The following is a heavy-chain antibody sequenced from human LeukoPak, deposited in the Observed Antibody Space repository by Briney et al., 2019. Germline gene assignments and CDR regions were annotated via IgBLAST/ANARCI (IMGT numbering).Heavy chain of an antibody. CDR1: GFTFSDYY. D-gene: IGHD2-2*01. CDR2: ISSSGSTI. CDR3: ARDRGACSSTSCYEGAYYYYYGMDV. V-gene: IGHV3-11*01. Sequence: GGSLRLSCAASGFTFSDYYMSWIRQAPGKGLEWVSYISSSGSTIYYADSVKGRSTISRDNAENSLYLQMNSLRAEDTAVYYCARDRGACSSTSCYEGAYYYYYGMDVWGQGTTVTVSS. J-gene: IGHJ6*02.